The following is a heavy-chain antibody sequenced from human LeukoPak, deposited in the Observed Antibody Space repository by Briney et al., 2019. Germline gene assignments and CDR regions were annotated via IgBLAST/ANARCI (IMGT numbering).Heavy chain of an antibody. V-gene: IGHV1-69*04. CDR1: GGTFSSYA. CDR2: IIPILGIA. CDR3: ARGDILTGSDAFDI. D-gene: IGHD3-9*01. Sequence: ASVKVSCKASGGTFSSYAISWVRQAPGQGLEWMGRIIPILGIANYAQKFQGRVTITADKSTSTAYMELSSLRSEDTAVYYCARGDILTGSDAFDIWGQGTMVTVSS. J-gene: IGHJ3*02.